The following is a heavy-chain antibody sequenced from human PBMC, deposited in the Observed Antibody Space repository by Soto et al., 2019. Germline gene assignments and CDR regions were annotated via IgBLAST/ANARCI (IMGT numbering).Heavy chain of an antibody. CDR2: IYHSGST. CDR1: GGSISSGGYS. Sequence: SETLSLTCAVSGGSISSGGYSWSWIRQSPGKGLEWIGYIYHSGSTYYNPSLKSRVTISVDRSKNQFSLKLSSVTAADTAVYYCARVAYYYDSSGYSPGGFDYWGQGTLVTVSS. J-gene: IGHJ4*02. CDR3: ARVAYYYDSSGYSPGGFDY. D-gene: IGHD3-22*01. V-gene: IGHV4-30-2*06.